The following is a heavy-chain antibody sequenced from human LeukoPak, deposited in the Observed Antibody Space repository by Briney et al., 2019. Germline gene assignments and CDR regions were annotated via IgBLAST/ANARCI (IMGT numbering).Heavy chain of an antibody. Sequence: ASVKVSCKASGYTFTSYDINWVQQATGQGLEWMGWMNPNSGNTGYAQKFQGRVTMTRNTSISTAYMELSSLRSEDTAVYYCARGTGTTGPYYMDVWGKGTTVTVSS. CDR1: GYTFTSYD. D-gene: IGHD1-7*01. CDR2: MNPNSGNT. CDR3: ARGTGTTGPYYMDV. J-gene: IGHJ6*03. V-gene: IGHV1-8*01.